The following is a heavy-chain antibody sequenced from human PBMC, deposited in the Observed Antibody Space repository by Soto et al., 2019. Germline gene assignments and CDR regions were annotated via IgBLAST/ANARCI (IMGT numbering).Heavy chain of an antibody. D-gene: IGHD6-13*01. J-gene: IGHJ4*02. CDR1: GFTFSSYA. CDR2: ISGTGDST. V-gene: IGHV3-23*01. CDR3: AKEGRYSSSRGYFDY. Sequence: PGGSLRLSCAASGFTFSSYAMSWVRQAPGKGLEWVSAISGTGDSTYYADSVKGRFTISRDNPKNTLYLQMNSLRAEDTAVYYCAKEGRYSSSRGYFDYWGQGTLVTVSS.